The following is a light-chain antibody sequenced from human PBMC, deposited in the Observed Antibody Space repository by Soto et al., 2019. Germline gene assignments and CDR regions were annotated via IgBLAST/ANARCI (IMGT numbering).Light chain of an antibody. J-gene: IGKJ1*01. CDR1: QGIRND. Sequence: HMSQSKSSLSASLGDRVTITARASQGIRNDLGWYQQRPGKAPKLLIFAASSLQSGVPSRFSGSGSGTDFTLTISSLHPEDSATYYCQQSYSTPPTFGQGSMVDI. V-gene: IGKV1-39*01. CDR2: AAS. CDR3: QQSYSTPPT.